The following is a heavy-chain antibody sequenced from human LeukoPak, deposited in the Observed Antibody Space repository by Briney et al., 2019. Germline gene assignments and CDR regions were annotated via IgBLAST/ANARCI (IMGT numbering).Heavy chain of an antibody. CDR3: ARVQGMGGYYLIDY. CDR2: INHSGSS. Sequence: SETLSLTCAVYGGSFGGYYWSWIRQPPGKGLEWIGEINHSGSSNYNPSLKSRVTITSDTSKNQVSLKLSSVTAADTAVYYCARVQGMGGYYLIDYWGQGTLVTVSP. D-gene: IGHD3-22*01. V-gene: IGHV4-34*01. CDR1: GGSFGGYY. J-gene: IGHJ4*02.